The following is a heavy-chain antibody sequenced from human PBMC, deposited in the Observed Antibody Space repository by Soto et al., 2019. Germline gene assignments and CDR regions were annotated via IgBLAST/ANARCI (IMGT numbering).Heavy chain of an antibody. J-gene: IGHJ4*02. Sequence: EVQLVESGGGLVQPGGSLRLSCAASGFTFSSYSMNWVRQAPGKGLEWVSYISSSSSTIYYADSVKGRFTISRDNAKNELDLQMNSLRDEDTAVYYCAPHIAVAVTDWGQGTLVTVSS. CDR3: APHIAVAVTD. CDR2: ISSSSSTI. V-gene: IGHV3-48*02. CDR1: GFTFSSYS. D-gene: IGHD6-19*01.